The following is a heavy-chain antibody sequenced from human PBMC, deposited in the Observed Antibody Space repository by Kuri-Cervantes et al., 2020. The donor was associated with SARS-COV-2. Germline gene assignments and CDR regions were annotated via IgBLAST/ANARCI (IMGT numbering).Heavy chain of an antibody. CDR1: GGSISSYY. Sequence: GSLRLSCTVSGGSISSYYWSWIRQPAGKGLEWIGRIYTSGSTNYNPSLKSRVTMSVDTSKNQFSLKLSSVTAADTAVYYCARHIPYYDFWSGYYDAFDIWGQGTMVTVSS. V-gene: IGHV4-4*07. J-gene: IGHJ3*02. D-gene: IGHD3-3*01. CDR2: IYTSGST. CDR3: ARHIPYYDFWSGYYDAFDI.